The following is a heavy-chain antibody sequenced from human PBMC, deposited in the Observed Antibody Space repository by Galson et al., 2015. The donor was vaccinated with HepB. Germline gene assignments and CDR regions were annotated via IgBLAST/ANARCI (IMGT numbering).Heavy chain of an antibody. CDR2: IYTSGST. J-gene: IGHJ4*02. V-gene: IGHV4-61*02. CDR3: AKGSNWGGDY. Sequence: TLSLTCTVSGGSISSGSYYWSWIRQPAGKGLEWIGRIYTSGSTNYNPSLKSRVTMSVDTSKNQFSLKLSSVAAADTAVYYCAKGSNWGGDYWGQGTLVTVSS. CDR1: GGSISSGSYY. D-gene: IGHD7-27*01.